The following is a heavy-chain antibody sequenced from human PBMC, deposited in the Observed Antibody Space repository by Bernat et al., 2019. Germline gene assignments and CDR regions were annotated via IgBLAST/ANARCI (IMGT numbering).Heavy chain of an antibody. CDR1: GFTFSSYW. V-gene: IGHV3-74*01. CDR3: VRGGVDY. D-gene: IGHD3-16*01. CDR2: INRDGSIT. J-gene: IGHJ4*02. Sequence: EVQLVESGGGLVQPGGSLRLSCAASGFTFSSYWMHWVRQFPGKGLVWVSRINRDGSITNYADSVMGRFTISRDNARNTVFLQMNSLRGEDTAVYYCVRGGVDYWGQGTLVTVSA.